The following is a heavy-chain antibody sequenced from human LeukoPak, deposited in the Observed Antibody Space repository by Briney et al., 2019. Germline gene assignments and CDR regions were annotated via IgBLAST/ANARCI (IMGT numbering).Heavy chain of an antibody. V-gene: IGHV3-30-3*01. D-gene: IGHD3-3*01. CDR3: ARDQAPCDFWSGYYGGYFDY. Sequence: GGSLRLSCAASGFTFSSYAMHWVRQAPGKGLEWVAVISYDGSNKYYADSVKGRFTISRDNSKNTLYLQMNSLRAEDTAVYYCARDQAPCDFWSGYYGGYFDYWGQGTLVTVSS. J-gene: IGHJ4*02. CDR2: ISYDGSNK. CDR1: GFTFSSYA.